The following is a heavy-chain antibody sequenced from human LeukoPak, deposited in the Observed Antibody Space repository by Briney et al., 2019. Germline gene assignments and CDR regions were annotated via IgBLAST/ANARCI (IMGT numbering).Heavy chain of an antibody. D-gene: IGHD1-26*01. CDR3: AKDSGRSGSYYGMDV. CDR2: XSGSGGST. J-gene: IGHJ6*02. V-gene: IGHV3-23*01. CDR1: GFTFSSYA. Sequence: GGSLRLSCAASGFTFSSYAMSWVRQAPGKGLXXXXXXSGSGGSTYYADSVKGRFTISRDNSKNTLYLQMNSLRAEDTAVYYCAKDSGRSGSYYGMDVWGQGTTVTVSS.